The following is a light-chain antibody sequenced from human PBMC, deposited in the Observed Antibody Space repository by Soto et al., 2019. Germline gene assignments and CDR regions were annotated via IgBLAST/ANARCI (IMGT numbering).Light chain of an antibody. CDR2: AAS. CDR1: QSINTY. J-gene: IGKJ4*01. Sequence: EIVLTQSPAALSLFPGERATLSCRASQSINTYLAGYQQKPGQAPRLVMNAASNRAAGIPARFSGSVSGTDFTLTISRLEPEDFAVYYCQHRSHFGGGTKVEIK. CDR3: QHRSH. V-gene: IGKV3-11*01.